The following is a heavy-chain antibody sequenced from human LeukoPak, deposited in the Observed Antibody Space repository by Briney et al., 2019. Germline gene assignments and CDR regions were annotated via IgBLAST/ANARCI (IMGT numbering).Heavy chain of an antibody. J-gene: IGHJ4*02. CDR3: ATGQELSFPLIFDY. CDR2: ISGGGGRT. CDR1: GFTFSSYA. D-gene: IGHD1-26*01. V-gene: IGHV3-23*01. Sequence: PGGSLRLSCAASGFTFSSYAMSWVRQVPGKGLEWVSRISGGGGRTDYAFSVKGRFTISRDNSKTTLYLQMTSLRAEDTAVYYCATGQELSFPLIFDYWGQGTLVTVSS.